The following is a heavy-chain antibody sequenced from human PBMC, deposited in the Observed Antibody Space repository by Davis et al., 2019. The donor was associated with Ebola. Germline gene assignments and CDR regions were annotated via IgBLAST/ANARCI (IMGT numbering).Heavy chain of an antibody. D-gene: IGHD4-23*01. CDR1: EFTFSNYW. CDR3: VRDAGWQRLDN. Sequence: GESLKIPCAASEFTFSNYWMTWVRQAPGKGLEWVAHIKEDGSQKYRVDSVRGRFTISRDHAKSSLSLQMNSLRVEDTAVYYCVRDAGWQRLDNWGQGTLVTVSS. CDR2: IKEDGSQK. V-gene: IGHV3-7*01. J-gene: IGHJ4*02.